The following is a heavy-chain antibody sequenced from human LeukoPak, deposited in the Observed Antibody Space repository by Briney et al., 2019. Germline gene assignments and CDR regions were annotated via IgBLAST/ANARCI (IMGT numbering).Heavy chain of an antibody. CDR1: GGSISSSNW. D-gene: IGHD6-13*01. CDR3: ASTEIVGSSSWYYFDY. J-gene: IGHJ4*02. V-gene: IGHV4-4*02. Sequence: SETLSLTCAVSGGSISSSNWWSWVRQPPGKGLEWIGEIYYSGSTNYNPSLKSRVTISVDKSKNQFSLKLSSVTAADTAVYYCASTEIVGSSSWYYFDYWGQGTLVTVSS. CDR2: IYYSGST.